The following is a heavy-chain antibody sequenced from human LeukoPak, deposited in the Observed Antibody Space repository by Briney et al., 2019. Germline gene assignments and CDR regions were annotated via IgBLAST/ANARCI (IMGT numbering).Heavy chain of an antibody. D-gene: IGHD6-19*01. CDR1: GYTFTSYG. J-gene: IGHJ4*02. CDR2: ISAYNGNT. Sequence: ASVKVSCKASGYTFTSYGISWVRRAPGQGLEWIGWISAYNGNTNYAQKLQGRVTMTTDTSTSTAYMELRSLRSDDTAVYYCARDRGDSGSGWYPSPSGYWGQGTLVTVSS. V-gene: IGHV1-18*01. CDR3: ARDRGDSGSGWYPSPSGY.